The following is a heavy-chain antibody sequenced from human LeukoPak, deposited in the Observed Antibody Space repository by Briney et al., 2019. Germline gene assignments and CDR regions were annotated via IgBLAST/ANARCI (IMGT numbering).Heavy chain of an antibody. J-gene: IGHJ3*02. CDR3: ARAPMIVVVTPWAGAFDI. V-gene: IGHV1-69*05. D-gene: IGHD3-22*01. CDR2: IIPIFGTA. Sequence: ASVKVSCKASGGTFSSYAISWVRQAPGQGLEWMGGIIPIFGTANYAQKLQGRVTMTTDTSTSTAYMELRSLRSDDTAVYYCARAPMIVVVTPWAGAFDIWGQGTMVTVSS. CDR1: GGTFSSYA.